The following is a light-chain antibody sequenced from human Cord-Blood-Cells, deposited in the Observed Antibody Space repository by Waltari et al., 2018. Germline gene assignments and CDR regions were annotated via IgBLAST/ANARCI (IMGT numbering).Light chain of an antibody. CDR1: QGISSY. V-gene: IGKV1-9*01. CDR3: QQINSYPFP. Sequence: IQLTQSPSSLSASVGDSVTITCRASQGISSYLAWYQQKPGKAPKLLIYAASTFQSGVPSRFRGRGSRTEFYLTISSLQPEDFATYYCQQINSYPFPFGPGTKVDIK. J-gene: IGKJ3*01. CDR2: AAS.